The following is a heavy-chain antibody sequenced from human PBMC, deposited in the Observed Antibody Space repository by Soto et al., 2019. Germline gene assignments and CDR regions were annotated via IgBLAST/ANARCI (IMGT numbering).Heavy chain of an antibody. Sequence: QVHLQQWGAGLLKPSETLSLTCGVYGGSFGTSYWAWIRQSPEKGLECIGEINHNVDSNYNPSLKMLVTRSLDMSDNQFSLKLTSVSAADTAVYYFARVTRFPYAFDIWGQGTPVIVSS. CDR1: GGSFGTSY. V-gene: IGHV4-34*01. CDR3: ARVTRFPYAFDI. J-gene: IGHJ3*02. CDR2: INHNVDS.